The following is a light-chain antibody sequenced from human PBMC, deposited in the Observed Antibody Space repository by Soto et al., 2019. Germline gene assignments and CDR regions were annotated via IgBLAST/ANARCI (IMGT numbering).Light chain of an antibody. V-gene: IGKV3-15*01. J-gene: IGKJ1*01. CDR3: QLYNNWPPET. CDR2: GAT. Sequence: EIVMTQSPATLSVSPGERATLSCRASQSVSSNVAWYQHKPGQAPRLLIFGATTRATGIPARFSGSGSGKEFTLTISSLQSEDCAVYYCQLYNNWPPETFGQGTKVEIK. CDR1: QSVSSN.